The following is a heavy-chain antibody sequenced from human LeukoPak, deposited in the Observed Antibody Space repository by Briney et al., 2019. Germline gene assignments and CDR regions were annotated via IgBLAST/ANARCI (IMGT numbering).Heavy chain of an antibody. Sequence: GGSLRLSCAASGFTFSSYSMNWVRQAPGKGLEWVSSISSSSSYIYYADSVKGRFTISRDNAKNSLYLQMNSLRAEDTAVYYCAKDPVVAATPDGYWGQGTLVTVSS. J-gene: IGHJ4*02. CDR3: AKDPVVAATPDGY. D-gene: IGHD2-15*01. V-gene: IGHV3-21*04. CDR2: ISSSSSYI. CDR1: GFTFSSYS.